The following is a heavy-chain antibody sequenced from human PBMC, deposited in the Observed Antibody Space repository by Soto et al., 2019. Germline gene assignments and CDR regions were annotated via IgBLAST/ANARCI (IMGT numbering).Heavy chain of an antibody. CDR1: GFTVSSNY. CDR3: ARDLEVRSSSSPYYYGMDV. CDR2: IYSGGST. J-gene: IGHJ6*02. D-gene: IGHD6-6*01. V-gene: IGHV3-53*02. Sequence: EVQLVETGGGLIQPGGSLRLSCAASGFTVSSNYMSWVRQAPGKGLEWVSVIYSGGSTYYADSVKGRFTISRDNSKNTLYLQMNSLRAEDTAVYYCARDLEVRSSSSPYYYGMDVWGQGTTVTVSS.